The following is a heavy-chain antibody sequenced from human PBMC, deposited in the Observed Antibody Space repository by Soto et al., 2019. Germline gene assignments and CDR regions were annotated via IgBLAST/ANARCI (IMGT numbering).Heavy chain of an antibody. CDR3: VRAVTATPVY. D-gene: IGHD2-21*02. V-gene: IGHV3-74*01. CDR2: IKTDGSKT. J-gene: IGHJ4*02. Sequence: EVYLEESGGGLAQPGESLRLSCLASGFPFTNYWMHWVRQAPGKGLEWVARIKTDGSKTSYAESVKGRFTISRDNAKNTLHLQMNSLRVEDTAVYYCVRAVTATPVYWGQGTLVTVSS. CDR1: GFPFTNYW.